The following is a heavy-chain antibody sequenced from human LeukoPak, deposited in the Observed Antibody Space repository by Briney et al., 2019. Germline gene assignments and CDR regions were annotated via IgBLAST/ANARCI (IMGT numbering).Heavy chain of an antibody. CDR1: GFTFSDYY. D-gene: IGHD6-13*01. V-gene: IGHV3-11*04. J-gene: IGHJ6*02. Sequence: GGSLRLSCAASGFTFSDYYMSWIRQAPGKGLEWVSYISSSGSTIYYADSVKGRFTISRDNAKNSLYLQMNSLRAEDTAVYYCARDTAAAGNYYYYYGMDVWGQGTTVTVSS. CDR2: ISSSGSTI. CDR3: ARDTAAAGNYYYYYGMDV.